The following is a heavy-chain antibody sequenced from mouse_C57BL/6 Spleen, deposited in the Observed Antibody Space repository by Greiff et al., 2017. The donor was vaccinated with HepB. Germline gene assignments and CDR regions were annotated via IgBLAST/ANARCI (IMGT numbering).Heavy chain of an antibody. CDR3: ARYTTVPYFDY. CDR1: GFTFSSYG. Sequence: EVKLVESGGALVKPGGSLKLSCAAPGFTFSSYGMSWVRQTPDKRLEWVATISIGGSYTYYPDSVKGKFTISRDNAKNTLYLQMSSLKSEDTAMYYCARYTTVPYFDYWGQGTTLTVSS. CDR2: ISIGGSYT. V-gene: IGHV5-6*01. J-gene: IGHJ2*01. D-gene: IGHD1-1*01.